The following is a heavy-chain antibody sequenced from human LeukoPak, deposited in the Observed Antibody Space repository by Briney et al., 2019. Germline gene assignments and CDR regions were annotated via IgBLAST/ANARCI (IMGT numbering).Heavy chain of an antibody. CDR1: GDSVNNYY. D-gene: IGHD4-23*01. CDR3: ARGARWNDY. CDR2: IYYSGST. J-gene: IGHJ4*02. Sequence: SETLSLTCTVSGDSVNNYYWTWIRQPQGKGLEWIGYIYYSGSTNYNPSLKSRVTMSVDTSKKQFSLKLSSVTAADTAVYYCARGARWNDYWGQGTLVTVSS. V-gene: IGHV4-59*08.